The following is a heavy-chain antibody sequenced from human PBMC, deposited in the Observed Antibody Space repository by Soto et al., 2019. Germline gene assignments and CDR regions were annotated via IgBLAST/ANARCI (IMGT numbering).Heavy chain of an antibody. Sequence: EVQLVESGGNLVQPGGSLRLSCAASGFTFSRHAMSWVRQAPGEGLEWVSTLDAGDTTYYADSVKCRFTISRDNARNTLSLQRNSLRVEDTSVYYCAKDPRAYSTHMGYFADHWGQGTLVTVSS. CDR2: LDAGDTT. D-gene: IGHD6-13*01. CDR1: GFTFSRHA. V-gene: IGHV3-23*04. J-gene: IGHJ4*02. CDR3: AKDPRAYSTHMGYFADH.